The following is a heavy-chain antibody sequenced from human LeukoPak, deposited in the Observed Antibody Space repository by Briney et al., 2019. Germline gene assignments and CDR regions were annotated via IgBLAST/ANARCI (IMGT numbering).Heavy chain of an antibody. D-gene: IGHD6-19*01. V-gene: IGHV5-51*01. J-gene: IGHJ4*02. CDR1: GYIFTSYW. CDR3: ARLISAWYPDY. CDR2: IHPGDSDP. Sequence: GESLKISCRASGYIFTSYWLGWVRQTPDKGLEWVGIIHPGDSDPRYSPSFQGQVTISVDRSITTAYLQWGSLKATDTAMYYCARLISAWYPDYWGQGTLVTVSP.